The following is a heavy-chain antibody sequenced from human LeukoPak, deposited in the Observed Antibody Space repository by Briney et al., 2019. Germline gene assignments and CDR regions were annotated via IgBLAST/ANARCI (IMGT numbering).Heavy chain of an antibody. CDR2: IIPIFGTP. CDR1: GGTFSSYA. D-gene: IGHD6-6*01. CDR3: ARPYSSSSYYYGMDV. J-gene: IGHJ6*02. V-gene: IGHV1-69*13. Sequence: SVKVSCKASGGTFSSYAISWVRQAPGQGLEWMGGIIPIFGTPNYAQKFQGRVMITADESTSTAYMELSSLRSEDTAVYYCARPYSSSSYYYGMDVWGQGTTVTVSS.